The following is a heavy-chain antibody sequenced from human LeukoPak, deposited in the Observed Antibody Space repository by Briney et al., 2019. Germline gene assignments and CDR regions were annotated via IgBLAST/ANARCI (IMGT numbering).Heavy chain of an antibody. J-gene: IGHJ6*04. CDR1: GGTFSSYA. CDR3: AVVVVAVSPYYYYYGMDV. CDR2: IIPFFGTA. V-gene: IGHV1-69*13. D-gene: IGHD2-15*01. Sequence: ASVKVSCKASGGTFSSYAISWVRQAPGQGLEWMGGIIPFFGTANYAQKFQGRVTITADESTSTAYMELSSLRSEDTAVYYCAVVVVAVSPYYYYYGMDVWGKGPTVTVSS.